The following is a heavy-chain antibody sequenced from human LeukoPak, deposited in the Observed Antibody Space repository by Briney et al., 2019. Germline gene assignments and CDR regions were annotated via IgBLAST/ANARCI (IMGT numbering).Heavy chain of an antibody. CDR3: TRDLTGTTWSENDY. V-gene: IGHV3-23*01. CDR1: RFTFSRYF. J-gene: IGHJ4*02. CDR2: ITPSGGTT. Sequence: SGGSLRLSCAASRFTFSRYFMSWLRQAPGKGLEWVLTITPSGGTTYYADSVKGRSTISRDTSKNTLYLQMNNLRADDTARYYCTRDLTGTTWSENDYWGQGTLVTISS. D-gene: IGHD6-13*01.